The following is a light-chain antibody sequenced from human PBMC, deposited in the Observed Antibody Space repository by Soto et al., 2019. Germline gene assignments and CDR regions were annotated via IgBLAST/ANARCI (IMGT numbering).Light chain of an antibody. J-gene: IGKJ2*01. V-gene: IGKV3-15*01. CDR1: QSINSY. CDR3: QQYNDWPYP. Sequence: EKVMTQSTATLSVATGERANINCRASQSINSYLAWYQQKPGQAPRVLIYDASTGATGVPARFRGSGSGTDFTLTISSLQAEDFAVYYCQQYNDWPYPCGQGTKVDIK. CDR2: DAS.